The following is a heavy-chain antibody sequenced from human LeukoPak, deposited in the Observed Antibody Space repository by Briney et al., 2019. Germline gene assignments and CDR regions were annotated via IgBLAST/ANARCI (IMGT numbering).Heavy chain of an antibody. J-gene: IGHJ4*02. CDR3: AKDGVREYSGYDFGMHDSSGYSPHPLDY. V-gene: IGHV3-23*01. Sequence: QSGGSLRLSCAASGFTFSSHWMHWVRQAPGKGLEWVSAISGSGGSTYYADSVKGRFTISRDNSKNTLYLQMNSLRAEDTAVYYCAKDGVREYSGYDFGMHDSSGYSPHPLDYWGQGTLVTVSS. CDR1: GFTFSSHW. CDR2: ISGSGGST. D-gene: IGHD3-22*01.